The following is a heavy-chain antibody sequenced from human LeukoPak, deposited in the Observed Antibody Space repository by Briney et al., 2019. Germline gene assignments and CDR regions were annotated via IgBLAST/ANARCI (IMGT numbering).Heavy chain of an antibody. J-gene: IGHJ4*02. CDR2: ISRSRDTI. V-gene: IGHV3-48*02. D-gene: IGHD4-23*01. CDR1: RFTLSNYS. Sequence: TGGSLRLSCAASRFTLSNYSTNWVRHAPGKGLEWVSYISRSRDTISHAESVNGPFTIARDNAKSSLYLQMNSLRDEDTAVYYCARVRGGYYCDYWGQGTLVTVS. CDR3: ARVRGGYYCDY.